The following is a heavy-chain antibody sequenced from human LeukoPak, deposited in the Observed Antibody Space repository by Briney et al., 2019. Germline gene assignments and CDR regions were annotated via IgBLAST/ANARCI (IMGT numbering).Heavy chain of an antibody. J-gene: IGHJ4*02. CDR1: GGTLSSYA. CDR3: AAHYYDSSALDY. D-gene: IGHD3-22*01. V-gene: IGHV1-69*05. Sequence: SVKVSCKASGGTLSSYAISWVRQAPGQGLEWMGGIIPIFGTANYAQKFQGRVTITTDESTSTAYMELSSLRSEDTAVYYCAAHYYDSSALDYWGQGTLVTVSS. CDR2: IIPIFGTA.